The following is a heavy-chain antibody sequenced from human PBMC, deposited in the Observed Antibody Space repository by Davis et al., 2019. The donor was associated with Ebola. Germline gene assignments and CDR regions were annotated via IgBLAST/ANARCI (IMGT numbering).Heavy chain of an antibody. Sequence: GGSLRLSCAASGFTFSSYWMSWVRQAPGKGLEWVANIKQDGSEKYYVDSVKGRFTISRDNAKNSLYLQMNSLRAEDTAVYYCARDRIVVVPAAILYYYYGMDVWVQGTTVTVSS. CDR3: ARDRIVVVPAAILYYYYGMDV. V-gene: IGHV3-7*03. CDR1: GFTFSSYW. J-gene: IGHJ6*02. CDR2: IKQDGSEK. D-gene: IGHD2-2*01.